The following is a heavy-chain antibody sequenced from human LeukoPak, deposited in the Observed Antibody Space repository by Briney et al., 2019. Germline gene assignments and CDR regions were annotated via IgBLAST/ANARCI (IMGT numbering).Heavy chain of an antibody. CDR2: INHSGST. J-gene: IGHJ5*02. CDR1: GGSFSGYY. CDR3: ARGRRGVQLWLLHHPASFDP. D-gene: IGHD5-18*01. Sequence: SETLSLTCAVYGGSFSGYYWSWIRQPPGQGLEWIGEINHSGSTNYNPSLKSRVTISVDTAKNQFSLKLSSVTAAGTAVYYCARGRRGVQLWLLHHPASFDPWGQGTLVTVSS. V-gene: IGHV4-34*01.